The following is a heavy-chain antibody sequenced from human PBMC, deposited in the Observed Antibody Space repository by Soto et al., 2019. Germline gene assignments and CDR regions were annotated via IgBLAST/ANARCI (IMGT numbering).Heavy chain of an antibody. CDR1: GGSFSGYS. CDR2: INHSGST. J-gene: IGHJ6*02. V-gene: IGHV4-34*01. Sequence: PSETLSLACAVYGGSFSGYSWSWIRQPPGKGLEWIGEINHSGSTNYNPSLKSRVTISVDTSKHQFSLKLSSVTAADTAVYYCARDRFRDYYGSGSYYYYSYGMDVWGQGTTVT. D-gene: IGHD3-10*01. CDR3: ARDRFRDYYGSGSYYYYSYGMDV.